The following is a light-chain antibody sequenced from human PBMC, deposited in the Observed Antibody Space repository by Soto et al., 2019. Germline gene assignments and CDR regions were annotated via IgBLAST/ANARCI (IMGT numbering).Light chain of an antibody. Sequence: EIVMPQSPATLSVSPGERATLSCRASQSVSNNLAWYQQKPRQAPRLLIYGASTRATGIPARVSGSGSGTEFTLTISSLQSEDFAVYYCQQYNNWPPWTFGQGTKVEIK. CDR1: QSVSNN. J-gene: IGKJ1*01. CDR3: QQYNNWPPWT. V-gene: IGKV3-15*01. CDR2: GAS.